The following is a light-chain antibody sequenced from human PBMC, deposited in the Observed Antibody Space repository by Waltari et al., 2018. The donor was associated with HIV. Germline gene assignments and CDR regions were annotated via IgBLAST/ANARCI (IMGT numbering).Light chain of an antibody. CDR3: QQYGSSPLT. V-gene: IGKV3-20*01. CDR2: GAF. J-gene: IGKJ4*01. CDR1: QSVISNF. Sequence: EVVLTQSPGTLSLSPGDRATLSCRASQSVISNFLAWYQQRPGQAPRVLIYGAFRRASGTPDRFSGSGSGTDFTLTISRLEPDDFAVYFCQQYGSSPLTFGGGTKVDI.